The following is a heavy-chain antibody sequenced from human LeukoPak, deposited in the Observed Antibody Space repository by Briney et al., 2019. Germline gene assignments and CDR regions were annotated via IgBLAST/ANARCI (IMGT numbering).Heavy chain of an antibody. CDR1: GGTFSSYA. CDR3: ATVRITTFGVVPDPGDY. Sequence: ASVKVSCKASGGTFSSYAISWVRQAPGQGLEWMGRIIPILGIANYAQKFQGRVTITADKSTSTAYMELSSLRSEDTAVYYCATVRITTFGVVPDPGDYWGQGTLVTVSS. CDR2: IIPILGIA. D-gene: IGHD3-3*01. V-gene: IGHV1-69*04. J-gene: IGHJ4*02.